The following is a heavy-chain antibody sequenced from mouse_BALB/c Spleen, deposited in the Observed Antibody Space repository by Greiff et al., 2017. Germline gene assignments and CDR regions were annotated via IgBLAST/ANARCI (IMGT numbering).Heavy chain of an antibody. CDR2: IDPENGAT. V-gene: IGHV14-4*02. J-gene: IGHJ3*01. CDR3: NAPTGPAY. CDR1: GFNIKDYY. D-gene: IGHD4-1*02. Sequence: VQLQQSGAELVRSGASVKLSCTASGFNIKDYYMHWVKQRPEQGLEWIGWIDPENGATEYAPKFQGKATMTADTSSNTAYPQLSSLTSGDTAVYYCNAPTGPAYWGQGTLVTVSA.